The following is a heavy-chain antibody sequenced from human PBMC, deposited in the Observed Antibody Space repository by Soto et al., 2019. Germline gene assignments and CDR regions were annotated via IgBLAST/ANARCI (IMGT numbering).Heavy chain of an antibody. Sequence: PSETLSLTCTVSCGSISSGGYYWSWIRQHPGKGLEWIGYIYYSGSTYYNPSLKSRVTISVDTSKNQFSLKLSSVTAADTAVYYCARVCTGVTRYYYYYYMVVWGKGTTVTVSS. D-gene: IGHD2-21*02. CDR2: IYYSGST. V-gene: IGHV4-31*03. CDR3: ARVCTGVTRYYYYYYMVV. J-gene: IGHJ6*03. CDR1: CGSISSGGYY.